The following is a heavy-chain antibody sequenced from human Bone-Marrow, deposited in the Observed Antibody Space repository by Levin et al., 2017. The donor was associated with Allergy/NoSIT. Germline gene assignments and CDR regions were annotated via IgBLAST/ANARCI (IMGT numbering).Heavy chain of an antibody. CDR3: ARVVVPAAIVGGVLSFYVRSAFIQFDP. CDR2: INHSGST. Sequence: PSETLSLTCAVYGGSFSGYYWSWIRQPPGKGLEWIGEINHSGSTNYNPSLKSRVTISVDTSKNQFSLKLSSVTAADTAVYYCARVVVPAAIVGGVLSFYVRSAFIQFDPWGQGTLVTVSS. CDR1: GGSFSGYY. J-gene: IGHJ5*02. V-gene: IGHV4-34*01. D-gene: IGHD2-2*01.